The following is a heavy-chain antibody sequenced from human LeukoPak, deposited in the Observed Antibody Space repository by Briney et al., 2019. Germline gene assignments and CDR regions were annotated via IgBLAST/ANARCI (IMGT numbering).Heavy chain of an antibody. CDR3: AREAQYYYDSSGGGYYYMDV. V-gene: IGHV1-69*06. J-gene: IGHJ6*03. CDR2: IIPIFGTA. D-gene: IGHD3-22*01. Sequence: SVKVSCKASGHTFTNYGITWVRQAPGQGLEWMGGIIPIFGTANYAQKFQGRVTITADKSTSTAYMELSSLRSEDTAVYYCAREAQYYYDSSGGGYYYMDVWGKGTTVTVSS. CDR1: GHTFTNYG.